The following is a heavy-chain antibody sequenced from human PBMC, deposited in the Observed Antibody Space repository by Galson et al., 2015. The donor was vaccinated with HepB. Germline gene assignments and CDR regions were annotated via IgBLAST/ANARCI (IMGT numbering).Heavy chain of an antibody. D-gene: IGHD2-21*01. V-gene: IGHV3-23*01. CDR2: ISGSGGST. Sequence: SLRLSCAASGFTFSSYAMSWVRQAPGKGLEWVSAISGSGGSTYYANSVKGRFTISRDNSKNTLYVQMNSLRAEDTAVYYCVNLCGGDCYYSPENWGQGILVSVSS. CDR3: VNLCGGDCYYSPEN. J-gene: IGHJ4*02. CDR1: GFTFSSYA.